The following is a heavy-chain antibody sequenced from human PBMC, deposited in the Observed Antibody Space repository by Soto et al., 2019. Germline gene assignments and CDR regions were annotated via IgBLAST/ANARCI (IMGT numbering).Heavy chain of an antibody. CDR1: GFTFSSYA. Sequence: EVQLSQSGGGLVQPGGSLRLSCATSGFTFSSYAMSWVRQAPGKGLEWVSGSDSGGPTYYTDSVKGRFTISRDNSKNTLYLQMNNLRAEDTAVYYCAKCGGLGAPRGGGSCLCPVDYWGQGILVTVSS. V-gene: IGHV3-23*01. J-gene: IGHJ4*02. CDR2: SDSGGPT. CDR3: AKCGGLGAPRGGGSCLCPVDY. D-gene: IGHD3-16*01.